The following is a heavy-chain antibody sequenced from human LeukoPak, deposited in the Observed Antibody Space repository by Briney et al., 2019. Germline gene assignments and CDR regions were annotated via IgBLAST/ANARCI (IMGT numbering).Heavy chain of an antibody. J-gene: IGHJ4*02. Sequence: PGRSLRLSCTASGFTFSHFGMHWVRQAPGKGLEWVANLSYDGKLIYYADSVKGRFTISTDNSKNTLFLQMNSLRAEDTAVYYCARGLPYYAPRSTPPLLEYWGQGTLVTVSS. D-gene: IGHD2-15*01. CDR3: ARGLPYYAPRSTPPLLEY. CDR1: GFTFSHFG. CDR2: LSYDGKLI. V-gene: IGHV3-30*03.